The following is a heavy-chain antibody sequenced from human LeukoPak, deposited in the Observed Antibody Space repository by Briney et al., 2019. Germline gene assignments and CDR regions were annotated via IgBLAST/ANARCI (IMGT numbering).Heavy chain of an antibody. CDR1: GFTFGSHA. CDR3: GKTTAGYSSGQKPAWPVDY. J-gene: IGHJ4*02. Sequence: GGSLRLSCEASGFTFGSHAMYWVRQAPGKGLEWVAGIFGSGGSPHYADPVKGRFTISRDNSRNTVYLQINSLGAEDTAVYYCGKTTAGYSSGQKPAWPVDYWGQGTLVTVSS. D-gene: IGHD5-18*01. CDR2: IFGSGGSP. V-gene: IGHV3-23*01.